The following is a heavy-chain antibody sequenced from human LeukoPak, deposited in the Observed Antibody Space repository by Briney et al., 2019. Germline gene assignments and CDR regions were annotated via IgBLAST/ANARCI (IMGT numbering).Heavy chain of an antibody. J-gene: IGHJ4*02. CDR3: ARQMNTVTADY. V-gene: IGHV4-39*01. CDR1: GGSISSSSYY. Sequence: SETLSLTRTVSGGSISSSSYYWGWIRQPPGKGLEWIGSIYYSGSTYYNPSLKSRVTISVDTSKNQFSLKLSSVTAADTAVYYCARQMNTVTADYWGGGTLVTVSS. CDR2: IYYSGST. D-gene: IGHD4-17*01.